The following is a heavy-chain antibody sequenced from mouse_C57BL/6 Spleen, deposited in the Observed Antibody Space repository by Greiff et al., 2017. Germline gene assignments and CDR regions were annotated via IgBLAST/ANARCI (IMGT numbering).Heavy chain of an antibody. CDR1: GYTFTDYN. CDR3: ASSLYYYGSLGY. J-gene: IGHJ2*01. CDR2: INPNNGGT. Sequence: EVQLQESGPELVKPGASVKIPCKASGYTFTDYNMDWVKQSHGKSLEWIGDINPNNGGTIYNQKFKGKATLTVDKSSSTAYMELRSQTSEDTAVYYCASSLYYYGSLGYWGQGTTLTVSS. D-gene: IGHD1-1*01. V-gene: IGHV1-18*01.